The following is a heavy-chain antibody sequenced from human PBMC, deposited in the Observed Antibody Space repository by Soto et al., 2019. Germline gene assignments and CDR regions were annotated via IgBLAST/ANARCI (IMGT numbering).Heavy chain of an antibody. CDR3: ARDRGRDYDFWSALGNDFDY. CDR1: GGTFNNYV. J-gene: IGHJ4*02. D-gene: IGHD3-3*01. V-gene: IGHV1-69*06. Sequence: QVQLVQSGAEVKKPGSSVKVSCRASGGTFNNYVINWVRQAPGQGLEWMAGIIPIFGTANYAQKFQGRVTITADKSTSTAYMELNSLRSEDTAVYYCARDRGRDYDFWSALGNDFDYWGQGTLVTVSS. CDR2: IIPIFGTA.